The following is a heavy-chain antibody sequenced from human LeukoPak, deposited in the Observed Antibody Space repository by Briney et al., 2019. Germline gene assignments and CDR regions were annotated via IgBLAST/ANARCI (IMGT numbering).Heavy chain of an antibody. CDR1: GFTFSTYA. D-gene: IGHD2-15*01. V-gene: IGHV3-23*01. Sequence: PGGSLRLSCAASGFTFSTYAMTWVRQAPGEGLEWVSRIGVSDSTTYYADFVRGRFTISRDDSKSTLYLQMNSLRAEDTAVYYCARDIGYCSGGSCYRGDYWGQGTLVTVSS. CDR2: IGVSDSTT. CDR3: ARDIGYCSGGSCYRGDY. J-gene: IGHJ4*02.